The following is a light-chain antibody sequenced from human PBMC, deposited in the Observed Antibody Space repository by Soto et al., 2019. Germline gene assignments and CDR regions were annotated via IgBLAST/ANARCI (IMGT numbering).Light chain of an antibody. J-gene: IGLJ3*02. CDR2: DVT. V-gene: IGLV2-14*03. CDR1: NSDVGGYNY. CDR3: SSYISSSPPLWG. Sequence: QSSLTQPASVSGSPGQSITISCTGTNSDVGGYNYVSWYQHHPGKAPKLMIYDVTYRPSGVSNRFSGSKSGNTASLTISGLQAEDEADYNRSSYISSSPPLWGFGGGTKLPVL.